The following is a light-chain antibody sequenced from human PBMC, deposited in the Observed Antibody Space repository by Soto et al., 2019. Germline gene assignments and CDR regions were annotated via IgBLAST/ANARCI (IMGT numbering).Light chain of an antibody. Sequence: DLQMTQSPSSLSASVGDRVSITCRASQSTSSYLNWYQQKPGKAPKLLIYAASSLQSGVPSRFSGSGSGTDFTLTISSLQPEDFATYYCQQSYNTPRTFGQGTKVEIK. J-gene: IGKJ1*01. CDR3: QQSYNTPRT. CDR2: AAS. CDR1: QSTSSY. V-gene: IGKV1-39*01.